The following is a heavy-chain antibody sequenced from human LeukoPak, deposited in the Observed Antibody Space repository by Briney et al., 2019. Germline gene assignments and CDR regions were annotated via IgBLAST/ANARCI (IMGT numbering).Heavy chain of an antibody. CDR3: ARDHGRLGYCSGGSCYSSYYSDY. D-gene: IGHD2-15*01. V-gene: IGHV3-23*01. CDR1: GFTFSSYA. J-gene: IGHJ4*02. Sequence: GGSLRLSCAASGFTFSSYAMSWVRQAPGKGLEWVSAISGSGGSTYYADSVKGRFTISRDNSKNTLYLQMNSLRAEDTAVYYCARDHGRLGYCSGGSCYSSYYSDYWGQGTLVTVSS. CDR2: ISGSGGST.